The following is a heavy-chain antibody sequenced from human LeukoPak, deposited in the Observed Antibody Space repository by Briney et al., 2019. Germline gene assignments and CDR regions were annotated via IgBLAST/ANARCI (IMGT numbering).Heavy chain of an antibody. CDR2: ISYDGSNK. CDR3: AKDYHYYYGSGTIDY. Sequence: GGSLRLSCAASGFTFSSYGMHWVRQAPGKGLEWVAVISYDGSNKYYADSVKGRFTISRDNSKNTLYLQMNSLRAEDTAVYYCAKDYHYYYGSGTIDYWGQGTLVTVSS. V-gene: IGHV3-30*18. D-gene: IGHD3-10*01. CDR1: GFTFSSYG. J-gene: IGHJ4*02.